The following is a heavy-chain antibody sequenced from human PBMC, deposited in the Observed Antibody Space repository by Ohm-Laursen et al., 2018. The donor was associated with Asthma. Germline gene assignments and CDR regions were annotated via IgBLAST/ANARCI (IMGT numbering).Heavy chain of an antibody. CDR2: ITSERSGGTR. Sequence: SLRLSCTASGFAFSNIWMTWVRQSPGKGLEWVGRITSERSGGTRAYAAPVKYRFTISRDDSKTTLYLQMNSLETEDTAVYFCATYNQYNAFDLWGQGTMVTVSS. CDR1: GFAFSNIW. V-gene: IGHV3-15*01. D-gene: IGHD1-14*01. CDR3: ATYNQYNAFDL. J-gene: IGHJ3*01.